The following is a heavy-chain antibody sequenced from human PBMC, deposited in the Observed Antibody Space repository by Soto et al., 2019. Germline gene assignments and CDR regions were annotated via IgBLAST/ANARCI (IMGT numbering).Heavy chain of an antibody. D-gene: IGHD6-6*01. V-gene: IGHV1-69*13. J-gene: IGHJ6*03. Sequence: ASVKVSCKASGGTFSSYAISWVRQAPGQGLEWMGGIIPIFGTANYAQKFQGRVTITADESKNQFSLKLSSVTAADTAVYYCARGRSEEQLVPYYYYYMDVWGKGTTVTVSS. CDR1: GGTFSSYA. CDR3: ARGRSEEQLVPYYYYYMDV. CDR2: IIPIFGTA.